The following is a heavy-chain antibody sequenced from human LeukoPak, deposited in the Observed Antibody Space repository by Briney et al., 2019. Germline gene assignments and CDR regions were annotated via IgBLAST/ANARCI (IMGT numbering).Heavy chain of an antibody. V-gene: IGHV4-4*07. J-gene: IGHJ4*02. CDR3: AKGGRGMAVPEFDY. Sequence: PSETLSLTCPVSSGSISSFYWSWIRQPAGKGLEWIGRIYSSGSTNYNPSLESRVTMSIDTSKNQCSLKLTSVTAADTAVYYCAKGGRGMAVPEFDYWGQGTLVTVSS. CDR1: SGSISSFY. CDR2: IYSSGST. D-gene: IGHD6-19*01.